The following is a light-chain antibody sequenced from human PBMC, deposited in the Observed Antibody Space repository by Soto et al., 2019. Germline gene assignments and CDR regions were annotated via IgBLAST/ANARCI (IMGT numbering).Light chain of an antibody. CDR2: DAS. V-gene: IGKV1-13*02. CDR1: QGVSSS. J-gene: IGKJ5*01. Sequence: AIQLTQSPSSLSASVGDRVTITCRASQGVSSSLAWYQQKPGTAPKLLIYDASDLETGVPSRFSGSGSGTDFTLTISSLQPEDFATYYCQQFNTYPLNFGQGTRLDIK. CDR3: QQFNTYPLN.